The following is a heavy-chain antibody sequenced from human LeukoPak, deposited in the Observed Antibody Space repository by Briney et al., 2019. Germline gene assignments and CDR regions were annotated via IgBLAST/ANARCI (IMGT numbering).Heavy chain of an antibody. Sequence: GGSLRLSCAASGFTFSHYGMHWVRQAPGKGLEWVGRTRNKANSYTTEYAASVKGRFTISRDDSKNSLYLQMNSLKTEDTAVYYCASLYGSGKRWVDPWGQGTLVTVSS. D-gene: IGHD3-10*01. CDR1: GFTFSHYG. V-gene: IGHV3-72*01. CDR2: TRNKANSYTT. CDR3: ASLYGSGKRWVDP. J-gene: IGHJ5*02.